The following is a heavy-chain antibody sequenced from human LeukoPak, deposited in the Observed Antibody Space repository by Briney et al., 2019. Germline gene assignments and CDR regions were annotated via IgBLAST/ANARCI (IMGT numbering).Heavy chain of an antibody. Sequence: KSGGSLRLSCAVSGFTFSDYYMSWIRQAPGKALEWVSYMSSSGSTIYYADSVKGRFTVSRDNAKNSLYLQMNRLRAEDTAVYYCAREGVEMATISPRLYGMDVWGQGTTVTVSS. D-gene: IGHD5-24*01. J-gene: IGHJ6*02. CDR3: AREGVEMATISPRLYGMDV. CDR1: GFTFSDYY. CDR2: MSSSGSTI. V-gene: IGHV3-11*01.